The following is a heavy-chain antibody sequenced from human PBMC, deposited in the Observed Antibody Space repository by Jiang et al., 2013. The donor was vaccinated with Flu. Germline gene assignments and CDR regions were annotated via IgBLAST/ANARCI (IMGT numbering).Heavy chain of an antibody. CDR3: ARVGPGRNYDFWSGYYTFDY. CDR1: GFTFSSYW. Sequence: RLSCAASGFTFSSYWMHWVRQAPGKGLVWVSRINSDGSSTSYADSVKGRFTISRDNAKNTLYLQMNSLRAEDTAVYYCARVGPGRNYDFWSGYYTFDYWGPGNPGHR. V-gene: IGHV3-74*01. CDR2: INSDGSST. J-gene: IGHJ4*02. D-gene: IGHD3-3*01.